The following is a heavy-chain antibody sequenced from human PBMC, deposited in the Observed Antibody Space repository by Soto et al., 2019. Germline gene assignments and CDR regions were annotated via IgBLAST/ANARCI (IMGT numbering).Heavy chain of an antibody. J-gene: IGHJ5*02. CDR2: ISAYNGNT. V-gene: IGHV1-18*01. CDR3: ARAPRGSGGSCYSCNWFDP. Sequence: ASVKVSCKASGYTFTSYGISWVRQAPGQGLEWMGWISAYNGNTNYAQKLQGRVTMTTDTSTSTAYMELRSLRSDDTAVYYCARAPRGSGGSCYSCNWFDPWGQGTLVTVSS. D-gene: IGHD2-15*01. CDR1: GYTFTSYG.